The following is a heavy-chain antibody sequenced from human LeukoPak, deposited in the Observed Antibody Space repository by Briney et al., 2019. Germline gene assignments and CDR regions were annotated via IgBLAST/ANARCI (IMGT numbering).Heavy chain of an antibody. CDR3: ARRAGGYSHPYDY. CDR2: IRYDGSNK. CDR1: GFTFSSYG. J-gene: IGHJ4*02. D-gene: IGHD4-23*01. Sequence: GGSLRLSCAASGFTFSSYGMHWVRQAPGKGLEWVAFIRYDGSNKYYADSVKGRFTISRDISKNTLYLQMSSLRAEDTAVYYCARRAGGYSHPYDYWGQGVLVTVSS. V-gene: IGHV3-30*02.